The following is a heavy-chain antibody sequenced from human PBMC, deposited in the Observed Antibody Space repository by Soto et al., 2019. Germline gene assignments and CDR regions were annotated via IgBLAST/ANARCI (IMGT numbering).Heavy chain of an antibody. J-gene: IGHJ3*02. D-gene: IGHD3-22*01. CDR1: GDSISRIVYY. V-gene: IGHV4-31*03. CDR3: AREGGSYDSGGYLIRGAFDI. CDR2: IYFRGNT. Sequence: QVQLQESGPGLVKPSQTLSLTCSVSGDSISRIVYYWTWIRQHPEKGLEWIGNIYFRGNTYYSPSLENRLTISVDTSKNQFSLKLTSVTAADTAVYYCAREGGSYDSGGYLIRGAFDIWGQGTMVTVSS.